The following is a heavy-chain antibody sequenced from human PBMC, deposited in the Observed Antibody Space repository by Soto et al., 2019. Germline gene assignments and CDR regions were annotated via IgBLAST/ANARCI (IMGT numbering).Heavy chain of an antibody. CDR3: ARGEDYDSSGYYLTLFDY. V-gene: IGHV1-18*01. CDR2: ISAYNGNT. J-gene: IGHJ4*02. CDR1: GYTFTSYG. Sequence: ASVKVSCKASGYTFTSYGISWVRQAPGQGLEWMGWISAYNGNTNYAQKLQGRVTMTTDTSTSTAYMELRSLRSDDTAVYYCARGEDYDSSGYYLTLFDYWGQGTLVTVSS. D-gene: IGHD3-22*01.